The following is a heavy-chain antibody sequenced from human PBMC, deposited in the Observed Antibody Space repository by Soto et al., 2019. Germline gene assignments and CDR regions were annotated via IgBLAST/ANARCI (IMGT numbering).Heavy chain of an antibody. CDR3: ARVVHVHSPPDP. J-gene: IGHJ5*02. Sequence: SETLSLTCTVSGGSISSYYWSWIRQPPGKGLEWIGYIYYSGSTNYNPSLKSRVTISVDTSKNQFSLKLSSVTAADTAVYYCARVVHVHSPPDPWGQGTLVTVSS. D-gene: IGHD2-21*01. V-gene: IGHV4-59*01. CDR2: IYYSGST. CDR1: GGSISSYY.